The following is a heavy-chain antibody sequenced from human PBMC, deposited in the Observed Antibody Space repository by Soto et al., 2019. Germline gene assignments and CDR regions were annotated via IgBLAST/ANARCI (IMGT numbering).Heavy chain of an antibody. J-gene: IGHJ4*02. Sequence: QVHLVESGGGVVQPGRSLTLSCTASGFAFSNYGIHWVRQAPGRGLEWVAVIWSDGTKKFYAGSVRGRFTISRDNSKNPIYLQMNSLRAEATAVYYCARDWWEEPAGKETVSQFDYWGQGTLVTVSS. CDR3: ARDWWEEPAGKETVSQFDY. CDR1: GFAFSNYG. V-gene: IGHV3-33*01. D-gene: IGHD6-13*01. CDR2: IWSDGTKK.